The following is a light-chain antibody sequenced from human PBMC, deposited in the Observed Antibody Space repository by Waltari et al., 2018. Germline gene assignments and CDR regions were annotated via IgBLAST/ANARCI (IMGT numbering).Light chain of an antibody. Sequence: QSALTQPRSVSGSPGQSVTISCTGTSSDVGNYDYVSWYQQYPGKAPKLMIYDVNKRPSGVPDRFSGSKSGNSASLSISGLQAEDEADYHCCSYAGRYTWVFGTGTRVTVL. J-gene: IGLJ1*01. CDR1: SSDVGNYDY. CDR2: DVN. CDR3: CSYAGRYTWV. V-gene: IGLV2-11*01.